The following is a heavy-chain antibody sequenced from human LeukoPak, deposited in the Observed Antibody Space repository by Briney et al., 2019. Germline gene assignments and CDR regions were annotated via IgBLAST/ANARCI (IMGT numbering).Heavy chain of an antibody. CDR1: GFTFSSYA. Sequence: PGGSLRLSCAASGFTFSSYAMSWVRQAPGEGLEWVSAISGSGGSTYYADSVKGRFTISRDNSKNTLYLQMNSLRAEDTAVYYCAKEVLLWFGELSPFDYWGQGTLVTVSS. CDR2: ISGSGGST. V-gene: IGHV3-23*01. CDR3: AKEVLLWFGELSPFDY. J-gene: IGHJ4*02. D-gene: IGHD3-10*01.